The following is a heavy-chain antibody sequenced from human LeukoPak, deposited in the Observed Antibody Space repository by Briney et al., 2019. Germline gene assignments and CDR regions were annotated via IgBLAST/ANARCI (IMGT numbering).Heavy chain of an antibody. CDR2: KYFSGGA. Sequence: SETLSLTCNVSGVSVSDGRYYWTWIRQRPGKGLEWIGYKYFSGGAKYNPSLKSRLTISIDSSRNQFSLQLSSVTAADTATYYCATPYCSTISCLDVFNMWGQGTRVTVSS. CDR1: GVSVSDGRYY. J-gene: IGHJ3*02. D-gene: IGHD2-2*01. V-gene: IGHV4-31*03. CDR3: ATPYCSTISCLDVFNM.